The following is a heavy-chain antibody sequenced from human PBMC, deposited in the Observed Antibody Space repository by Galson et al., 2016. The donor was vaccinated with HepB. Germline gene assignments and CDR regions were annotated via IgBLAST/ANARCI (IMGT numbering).Heavy chain of an antibody. J-gene: IGHJ6*02. D-gene: IGHD3-10*01. V-gene: IGHV1-18*01. CDR1: GYTFTSYD. Sequence: SVKVSCKASGYTFTSYDISWVRQAPGQGLEWVGWINADNGNTNYAQKVQDRVTMTTDTSTSTAYMDLRSLRSDDTAVYYCARAYHPGAYYGMDVWGQGTTVTVSS. CDR3: ARAYHPGAYYGMDV. CDR2: INADNGNT.